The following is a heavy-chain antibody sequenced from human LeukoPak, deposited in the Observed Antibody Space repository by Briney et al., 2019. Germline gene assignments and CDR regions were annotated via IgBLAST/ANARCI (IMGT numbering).Heavy chain of an antibody. CDR2: ISAYNGNT. D-gene: IGHD6-19*01. V-gene: IGHV1-18*01. CDR3: ARDRAEVWSGIAVAGTRLLDY. J-gene: IGHJ4*02. CDR1: GYTFTSYG. Sequence: ASVKVSCKASGYTFTSYGISWVRQAPGQGLEWMGCISAYNGNTNYAQKLQGRVTMTTDTSTSTAYMELRSLRSDDTAVYYCARDRAEVWSGIAVAGTRLLDYWGQGTLVTVSS.